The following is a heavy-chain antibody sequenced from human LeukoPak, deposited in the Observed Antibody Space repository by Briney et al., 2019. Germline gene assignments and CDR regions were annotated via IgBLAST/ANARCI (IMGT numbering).Heavy chain of an antibody. CDR1: GGSFSGYY. CDR2: INHSGST. CDR3: VRRNYYFDY. J-gene: IGHJ4*02. Sequence: PSETLSLTCAVYGGSFSGYYWSWIRQPPGKGLERIGEINHSGSTNYNPSLKSRVSISVDTSKNQFSLKLSSVTAADTAVYYCVRRNYYFDYWGQGTLVTVSS. V-gene: IGHV4-34*01.